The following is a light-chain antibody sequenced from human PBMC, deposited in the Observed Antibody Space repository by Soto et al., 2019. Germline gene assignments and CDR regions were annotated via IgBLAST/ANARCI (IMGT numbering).Light chain of an antibody. CDR1: QSIRGY. V-gene: IGKV1-39*01. CDR3: HQSFIIPWT. CDR2: ATS. J-gene: IGKJ1*01. Sequence: IKMNQSPSAVSASVEERVTITCRASQSIRGYLNWYQQKPGKAPMLLIYATSILQIGVPSRFRGSGSGTNFTLTINHLQPEDFATYSRHQSFIIPWTFGQGTKVDIK.